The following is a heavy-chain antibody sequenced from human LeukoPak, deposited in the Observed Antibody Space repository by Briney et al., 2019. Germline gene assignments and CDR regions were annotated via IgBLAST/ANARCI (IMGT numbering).Heavy chain of an antibody. V-gene: IGHV3-74*01. J-gene: IGHJ4*02. D-gene: IGHD4-23*01. CDR1: GFTFSSHW. Sequence: GGSLRLSCAASGFTFSSHWMNWVRQAPGKGLVWVSRIASDGSSTTYADSVKGRFSISRDNAKNTLYLQMNSLRVEDTAVYYCAGGRPHGNDYWGQGTLVTVSS. CDR3: AGGRPHGNDY. CDR2: IASDGSST.